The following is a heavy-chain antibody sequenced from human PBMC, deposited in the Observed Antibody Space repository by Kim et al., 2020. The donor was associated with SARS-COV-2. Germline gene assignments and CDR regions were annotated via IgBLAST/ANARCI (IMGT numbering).Heavy chain of an antibody. V-gene: IGHV1-18*01. CDR3: ARDPLRFLEWLSNWFDP. Sequence: ASVKVSCKASGYTFTSYGISWVRQAPGQGLEWMGWISAYNGNTNYAQKLQGRVTMTTDTSTSTAYMELRSLRSDDTAVYYCARDPLRFLEWLSNWFDPWGQGTLVTVSS. CDR2: ISAYNGNT. D-gene: IGHD3-3*01. J-gene: IGHJ5*02. CDR1: GYTFTSYG.